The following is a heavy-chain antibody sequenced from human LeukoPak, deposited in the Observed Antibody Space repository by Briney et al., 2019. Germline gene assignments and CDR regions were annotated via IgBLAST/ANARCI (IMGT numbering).Heavy chain of an antibody. CDR1: GGSISRYY. V-gene: IGHV4-59*01. D-gene: IGHD3-3*01. CDR2: IYYSGST. CDR3: ARTHSLYDFWSGYYDY. Sequence: SETLSLTCTVAGGSISRYYWSWIRQPPGKGLEWIGYIYYSGSTNYNPTLKSRVTISVDTSKNQFSLKLSSVTAADTAVYYCARTHSLYDFWSGYYDYWGQGTLVTVSS. J-gene: IGHJ4*02.